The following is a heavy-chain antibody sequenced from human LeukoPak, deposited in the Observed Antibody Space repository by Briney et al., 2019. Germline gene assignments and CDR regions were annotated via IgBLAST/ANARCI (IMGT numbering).Heavy chain of an antibody. D-gene: IGHD2-2*02. CDR1: VGSISSGNW. CDR3: ATAPILRGEGGEHYKYGMDV. V-gene: IGHV4-4*02. Sequence: PSGTLSLTCAVSVGSISSGNWWTWVRQSPGKGLEWIGEIYHNGTLNHNPSLKSRVTISADSFKNHFSLKLTSVTAADTAVYYCATAPILRGEGGEHYKYGMDVWGQGTTVIVSS. CDR2: IYHNGTL. J-gene: IGHJ6*02.